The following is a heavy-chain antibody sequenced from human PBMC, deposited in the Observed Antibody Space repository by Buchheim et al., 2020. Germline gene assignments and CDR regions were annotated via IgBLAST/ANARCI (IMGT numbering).Heavy chain of an antibody. D-gene: IGHD3-16*01. Sequence: EVQLLESGGDLVQPGGPLRLSCVASGFTFSTYAMSWVRQAPGKGLQWVSSISASAGTTYYADSVKGRFTISRDNSKNTLYLQVNSLRAEDTAIYFCARARGHYGMDVWGQGTT. CDR3: ARARGHYGMDV. CDR1: GFTFSTYA. CDR2: ISASAGTT. J-gene: IGHJ6*02. V-gene: IGHV3-23*01.